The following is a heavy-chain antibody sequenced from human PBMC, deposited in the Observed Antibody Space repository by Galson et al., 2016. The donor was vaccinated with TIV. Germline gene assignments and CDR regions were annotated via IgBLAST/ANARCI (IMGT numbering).Heavy chain of an antibody. D-gene: IGHD3-10*01. V-gene: IGHV3-53*01. CDR2: IYNAGNT. Sequence: LRLSCAGSGFTVSGTSMSWVRQAPGKGLEWVSLIYNAGNTFYADSVKGRFTLSRDNSKNTVYLQISSLRVEDTAVYYCARVSGVVRGYGLDVWGQGTMVTVAS. J-gene: IGHJ6*02. CDR3: ARVSGVVRGYGLDV. CDR1: GFTVSGTS.